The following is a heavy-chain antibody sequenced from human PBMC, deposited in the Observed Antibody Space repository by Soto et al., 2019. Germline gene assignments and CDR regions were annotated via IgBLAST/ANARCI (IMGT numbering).Heavy chain of an antibody. D-gene: IGHD6-13*01. CDR2: ISWNSGSI. Sequence: EVQLVESGGGLVQPGRSLRLSCAASGFTFDDYAMHWVRQAPGKGLEWVSGISWNSGSIGYADSVKGRFTISRDNAKNSLYLQWNSLRAEDTALYYCAKDTDSSSCRGWFDPWGQGTLVTVSS. CDR3: AKDTDSSSCRGWFDP. J-gene: IGHJ5*02. CDR1: GFTFDDYA. V-gene: IGHV3-9*01.